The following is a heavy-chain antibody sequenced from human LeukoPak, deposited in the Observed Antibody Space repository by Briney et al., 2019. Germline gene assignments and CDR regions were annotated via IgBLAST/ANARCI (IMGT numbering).Heavy chain of an antibody. V-gene: IGHV3-48*04. CDR2: ITSNNSTT. CDR1: GFPFSSYA. Sequence: PGGSLRLSCVASGFPFSSYALNWVRQAPWKGLEWISYITSNNSTTYYADSVKGRFTISRDNAKNSLYLQMNSLRVEDTAVYYCARSLYQLPTPYFDNWGQGTLVTVSS. D-gene: IGHD2-2*01. J-gene: IGHJ4*02. CDR3: ARSLYQLPTPYFDN.